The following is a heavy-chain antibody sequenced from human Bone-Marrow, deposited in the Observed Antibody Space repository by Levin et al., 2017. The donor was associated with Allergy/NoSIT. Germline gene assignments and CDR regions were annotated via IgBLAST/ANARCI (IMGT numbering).Heavy chain of an antibody. Sequence: SQTLSLTCTVSGGSISSGGYYWSWIRQHPGKGLEWIGYIYYSGSTYYNPSLKSRVTISVDTSKNQFSLKLSSVTAADTAVYYCAREGVVADDAFDIWGQGTMVTVSS. J-gene: IGHJ3*02. V-gene: IGHV4-31*03. D-gene: IGHD2-15*01. CDR3: AREGVVADDAFDI. CDR2: IYYSGST. CDR1: GGSISSGGYY.